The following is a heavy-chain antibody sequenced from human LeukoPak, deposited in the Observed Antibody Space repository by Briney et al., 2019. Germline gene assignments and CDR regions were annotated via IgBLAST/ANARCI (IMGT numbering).Heavy chain of an antibody. CDR1: GFTVSSNY. CDR2: IYSGGST. D-gene: IGHD6-25*01. Sequence: SGGSLRLSCAASGFTVSSNYMSWVRQAPGKGLEWVSVIYSGGSTYYADSVKGRFTISRDNSKNTLYLQMNSLRAEDTAVYYCARGVRRRPDAFDIWGQGTMVTASS. J-gene: IGHJ3*02. V-gene: IGHV3-66*01. CDR3: ARGVRRRPDAFDI.